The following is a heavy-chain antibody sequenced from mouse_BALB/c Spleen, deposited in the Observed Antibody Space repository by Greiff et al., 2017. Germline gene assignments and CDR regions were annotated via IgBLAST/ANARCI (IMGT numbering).Heavy chain of an antibody. CDR2: IYPGSGST. V-gene: IGHV1S22*01. CDR1: GYTFTSYW. CDR3: TRSYGNWAWVAY. D-gene: IGHD2-10*02. J-gene: IGHJ3*01. Sequence: LQQPGSELVRPGASVKLSCKASGYTFTSYWMHWVKQRPGQGLEWIGNIYPGSGSTNYDEKFKSKATLTVDTSSSTAYMQLSSLTSEDSAVYYCTRSYGNWAWVAYWGQGTLVTVSA.